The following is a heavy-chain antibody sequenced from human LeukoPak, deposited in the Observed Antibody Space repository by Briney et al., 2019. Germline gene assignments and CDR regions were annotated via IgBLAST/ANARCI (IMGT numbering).Heavy chain of an antibody. J-gene: IGHJ4*02. CDR3: TTGLSSDGSGSYYNIGY. D-gene: IGHD3-10*01. Sequence: GGSLRLSCAASGFTFSNAWMSWVRQAPGKGLEWVGRIKSKTDGGTTDYAAPVKGRFTISRDDSKNTLYLQMSSLKTEDTAVYYCTTGLSSDGSGSYYNIGYWGQGTLVTVSS. CDR1: GFTFSNAW. CDR2: IKSKTDGGTT. V-gene: IGHV3-15*01.